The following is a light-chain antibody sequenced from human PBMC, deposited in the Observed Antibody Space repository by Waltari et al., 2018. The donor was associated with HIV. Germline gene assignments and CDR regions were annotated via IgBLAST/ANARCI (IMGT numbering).Light chain of an antibody. V-gene: IGLV3-25*03. CDR3: QSADSSGGFWV. J-gene: IGLJ3*02. CDR1: ALSKQY. CDR2: KDT. Sequence: SYDLTQSSSVSVSPGQTARITCSGDALSKQYVYWYQKKSGQAPILVIYKDTERPSGIPGRFSGSSSGTLVTLTINGVQVEDEADYYCQSADSSGGFWVFGGGTTLTVL.